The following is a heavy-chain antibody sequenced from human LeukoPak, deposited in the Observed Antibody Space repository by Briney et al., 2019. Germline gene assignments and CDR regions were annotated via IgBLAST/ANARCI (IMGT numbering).Heavy chain of an antibody. CDR1: GFTFSSYG. CDR2: IWYDGSNE. J-gene: IGHJ5*02. CDR3: AREQGGGYDA. D-gene: IGHD5-12*01. V-gene: IGHV3-33*01. Sequence: GRSLRLSCAASGFTFSSYGTHWVRQAPGKGLEWVAVIWYDGSNEYYADSVKGRFTISRDNSKNTLYLQMNSLRADDTAVHYCAREQGGGYDAWGQGTLVTVSS.